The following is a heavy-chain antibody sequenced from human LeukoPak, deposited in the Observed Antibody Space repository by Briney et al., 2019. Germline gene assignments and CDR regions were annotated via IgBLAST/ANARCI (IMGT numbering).Heavy chain of an antibody. Sequence: GGSLRLSCAASGFTFSSYAMSWVRQAPGKGLEWVSAISGSGGSTYYADSVKGRFTISRDNSKNTLYLQMNSLRAEDTAVYYCAKDQPCSGGSCYYFDCWGQGTLVTVSS. CDR2: ISGSGGST. V-gene: IGHV3-23*01. D-gene: IGHD2-15*01. CDR3: AKDQPCSGGSCYYFDC. CDR1: GFTFSSYA. J-gene: IGHJ4*02.